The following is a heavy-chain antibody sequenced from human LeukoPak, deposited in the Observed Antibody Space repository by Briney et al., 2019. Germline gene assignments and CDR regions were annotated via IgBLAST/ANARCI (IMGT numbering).Heavy chain of an antibody. CDR1: GASIDAAGYS. CDR2: IYHGGRT. CDR3: ARTFQAPSYGDSDSRTKYPYSMDV. D-gene: IGHD4-17*01. V-gene: IGHV4-30-2*01. J-gene: IGHJ6*01. Sequence: PSETLSLTCAVSGASIDAAGYSWNWIRQAPGKDLEWIGNIYHGGRTSYKSSLKSRVTISVDTSKNHFSLKLTSVTAADTAVYYCARTFQAPSYGDSDSRTKYPYSMDVWGRGPWSPSPQ.